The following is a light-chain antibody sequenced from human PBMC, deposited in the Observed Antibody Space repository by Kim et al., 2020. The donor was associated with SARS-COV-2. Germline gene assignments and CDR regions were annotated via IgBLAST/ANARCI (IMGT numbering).Light chain of an antibody. CDR3: MQTLQTPLYT. CDR2: LGS. V-gene: IGKV2-28*01. CDR1: QSLLHSKGYNY. J-gene: IGKJ2*01. Sequence: DVVMTQSPLSLPVTPGEPASISCRSSQSLLHSKGYNYLDWYLQKPGQSPQLLIYLGSNRASGVPDRFSGSGSGTDFTLKISRVEAEDVGVYYCMQTLQTPLYTFGQGTKLEI.